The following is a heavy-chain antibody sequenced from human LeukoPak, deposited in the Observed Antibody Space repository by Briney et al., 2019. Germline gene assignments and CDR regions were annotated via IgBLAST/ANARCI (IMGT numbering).Heavy chain of an antibody. D-gene: IGHD6-19*01. J-gene: IGHJ4*02. Sequence: GASVKVSCKASGYTFTSYGISWVRQAPGQGLEWMGWISAYNGNTNYAQKLQGRVTMTTDTSTSTAYMELRSLRSDDTAVYYCARELKTAVSVYYFDYWGQGTLVTVSS. V-gene: IGHV1-18*01. CDR2: ISAYNGNT. CDR1: GYTFTSYG. CDR3: ARELKTAVSVYYFDY.